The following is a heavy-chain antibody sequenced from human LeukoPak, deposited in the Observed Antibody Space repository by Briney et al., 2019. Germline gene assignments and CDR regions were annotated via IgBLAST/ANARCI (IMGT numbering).Heavy chain of an antibody. CDR1: GGSISSSSYY. V-gene: IGHV4-39*07. J-gene: IGHJ4*02. CDR3: ARDGVPAAIRPPYYFDY. Sequence: SETLSLTCTVSGGSISSSSYYWGWIRQPPGEGLEWIGSIYYSGSTYYNPSLKSRVTISVDTSKNQFSLKLSSVTAADTAVYYCARDGVPAAIRPPYYFDYWGQGTLVTVSS. D-gene: IGHD2-2*01. CDR2: IYYSGST.